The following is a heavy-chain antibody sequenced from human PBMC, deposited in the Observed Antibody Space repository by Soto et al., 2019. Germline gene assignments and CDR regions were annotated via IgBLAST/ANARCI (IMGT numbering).Heavy chain of an antibody. V-gene: IGHV4-34*01. Sequence: SETLSLTCAVYGGSFSGYYWSWIRQPPGKGLEWIGEINHSGSTNYNPSLKSRVTISVDTSKNQFSLKLSSVTAADTAVYYCARAAMDYGDVSCLDPWGQGTLVTVSS. D-gene: IGHD4-17*01. J-gene: IGHJ5*02. CDR1: GGSFSGYY. CDR3: ARAAMDYGDVSCLDP. CDR2: INHSGST.